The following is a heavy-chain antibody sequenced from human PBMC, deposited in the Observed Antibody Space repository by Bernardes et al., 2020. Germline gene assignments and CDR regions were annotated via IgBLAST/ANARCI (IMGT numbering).Heavy chain of an antibody. CDR1: GGSISSSSYY. V-gene: IGHV4-39*01. J-gene: IGHJ4*02. Sequence: LSLTCTVSGGSISSSSYYWGWIRQPPGKGLEWIGCIYYSGSTYYNPSLKSRVTISVDTSKNQFSLKLSSVTAADTAVYYCAKHYDSSGYYYFDYWGQGTLVTVSS. CDR3: AKHYDSSGYYYFDY. D-gene: IGHD3-22*01. CDR2: IYYSGST.